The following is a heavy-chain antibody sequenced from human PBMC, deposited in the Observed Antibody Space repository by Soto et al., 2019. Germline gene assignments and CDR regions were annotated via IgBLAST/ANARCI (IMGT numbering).Heavy chain of an antibody. CDR1: GYSFTNYW. J-gene: IGHJ6*02. CDR3: AKLSGSSTTCGDYYYYDMDV. Sequence: PGESLKISCKGSGYSFTNYWIGWVRQMPGKGLEWMGIIYPGDSDTRYSPSFQGQVTISADRSISTAYLRWSSLKASDTAIFYCAKLSGSSTTCGDYYYYDMDVWGQGTTVTVSS. V-gene: IGHV5-51*01. CDR2: IYPGDSDT. D-gene: IGHD2-2*01.